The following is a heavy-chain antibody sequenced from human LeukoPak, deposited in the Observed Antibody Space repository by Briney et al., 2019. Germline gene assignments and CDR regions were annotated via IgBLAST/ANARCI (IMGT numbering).Heavy chain of an antibody. J-gene: IGHJ3*02. CDR3: ARLSGYDAFDI. CDR2: INHSGCT. D-gene: IGHD5-12*01. CDR1: GGSFSGYY. V-gene: IGHV4-34*01. Sequence: PSETLSLTCAVYGGSFSGYYWSWIRQPPGKGLEWIGEINHSGCTNYNPSLKSRVTISVDTSKNQFSLKLSSVTAADTAVYYCARLSGYDAFDIWGQGTMVTVSS.